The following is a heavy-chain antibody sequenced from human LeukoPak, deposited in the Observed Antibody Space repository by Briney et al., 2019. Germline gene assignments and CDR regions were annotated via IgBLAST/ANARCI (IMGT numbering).Heavy chain of an antibody. CDR2: ISDSGSTT. J-gene: IGHJ6*02. V-gene: IGHV3-48*03. CDR1: GFTFSSHE. CDR3: ASEGELELKGGDYYYGMDV. D-gene: IGHD1-7*01. Sequence: GGSLRLSCAASGFTFSSHEMNWVRQAPGKGLDWVSYISDSGSTTQYADSVKGRFTISRDNAKNSLYLQMNSLRAEDTAVYYCASEGELELKGGDYYYGMDVWGQGTTVTVSS.